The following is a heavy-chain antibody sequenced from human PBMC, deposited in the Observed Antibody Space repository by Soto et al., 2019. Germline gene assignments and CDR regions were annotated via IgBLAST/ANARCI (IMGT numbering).Heavy chain of an antibody. J-gene: IGHJ4*02. CDR2: IYHSGST. D-gene: IGHD6-13*01. V-gene: IGHV4-31*03. CDR3: ARIRGGAAGNFDY. Sequence: SETLSLTGSVSGGSITNGAHYWTWIRQDPGKGLEWIGYIYHSGSTYYNPSLQSRVTMSVDTSKNQFSLKLRSVTAADTAVYFCARIRGGAAGNFDYWGQGTLVTVSS. CDR1: GGSITNGAHY.